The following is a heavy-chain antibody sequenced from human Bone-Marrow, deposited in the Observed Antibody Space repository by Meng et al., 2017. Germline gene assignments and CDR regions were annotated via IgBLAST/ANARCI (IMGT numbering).Heavy chain of an antibody. V-gene: IGHV3-15*01. D-gene: IGHD3-9*01. Sequence: GESLKISCVVSGFTFNSYELNWVRQAPGKGLEWVGRIKSNTDGGTAEYAAPVTGRFTISRDDSKSTLYLQMSGLRIDDTGGYYCTWDDKDVSDYWGQGTLVTVSS. CDR1: GFTFNSYE. CDR3: TWDDKDVSDY. CDR2: IKSNTDGGTA. J-gene: IGHJ4*02.